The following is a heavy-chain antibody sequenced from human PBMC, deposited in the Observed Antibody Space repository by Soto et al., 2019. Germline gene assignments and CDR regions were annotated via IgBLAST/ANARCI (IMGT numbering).Heavy chain of an antibody. CDR1: AGSITSDEYY. Sequence: SETLSLTCTVSAGSITSDEYYWNWIRYRPGKGLEWIGFIHHSGSTYYNPSLKSRATISVDTSKNQFSLKLSSVTAADTAVYYCARITITHFDPWGQGTLVTVSS. J-gene: IGHJ5*02. CDR3: ARITITHFDP. V-gene: IGHV4-31*03. CDR2: IHHSGST. D-gene: IGHD3-10*01.